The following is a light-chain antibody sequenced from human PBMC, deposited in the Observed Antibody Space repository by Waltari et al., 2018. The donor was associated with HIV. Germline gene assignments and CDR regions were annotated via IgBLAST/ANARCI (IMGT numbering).Light chain of an antibody. Sequence: SYELTQPPSVSVSPGQTARITCSGDALPKQYAYWSQHSPGQAPVLVIYKDTERPSGIPERFSGSSSGTTATLTIIGVQAQDEADYHCQSADSNASLWVFGGGTKLTVL. CDR2: KDT. V-gene: IGLV3-25*03. CDR1: ALPKQY. CDR3: QSADSNASLWV. J-gene: IGLJ3*02.